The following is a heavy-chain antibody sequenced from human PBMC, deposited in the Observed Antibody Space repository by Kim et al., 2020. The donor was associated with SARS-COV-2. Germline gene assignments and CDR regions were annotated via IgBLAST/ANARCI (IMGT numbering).Heavy chain of an antibody. J-gene: IGHJ3*02. CDR1: GFSLSTSGVG. Sequence: SGPTLVNPTQTLTLTCTFSGFSLSTSGVGVGWIRQPPGKALEWLALIYWDDDKRYSPSLKSRLTITKDTSKNQVVLTMTNMDPVDTATYYCAHRPPVYSSSWYGDAFDIWGQGTMVTVSS. D-gene: IGHD6-13*01. CDR3: AHRPPVYSSSWYGDAFDI. V-gene: IGHV2-5*02. CDR2: IYWDDDK.